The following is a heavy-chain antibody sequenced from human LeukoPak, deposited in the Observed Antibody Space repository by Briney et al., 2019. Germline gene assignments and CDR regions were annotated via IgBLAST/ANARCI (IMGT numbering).Heavy chain of an antibody. V-gene: IGHV3-72*01. Sequence: PGGSLRLSCAASGFTFSDHYMDWVRQAPGNGLEWVGRARNKANSYATEYAASVKGRFSISRDDSKNSLYLQMNSLKTEDTAVYYSARVLYDFWSGYYFDYWGQGTLVTVSS. CDR2: ARNKANSYAT. CDR3: ARVLYDFWSGYYFDY. J-gene: IGHJ4*02. CDR1: GFTFSDHY. D-gene: IGHD3-3*01.